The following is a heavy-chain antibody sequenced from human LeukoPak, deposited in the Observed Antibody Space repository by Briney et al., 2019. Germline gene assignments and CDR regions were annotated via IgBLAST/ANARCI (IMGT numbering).Heavy chain of an antibody. CDR2: ISTDGSVT. Sequence: PGGSLRLSCAASGFTVSSNYMSWVRQAPGKGLVWVSRISTDGSVTSYAGSVKGRFTISRDNAKNTMYLQMNSLRAEDTAVYYCARIGGSGSYSGHYFDHWGQGTLVTVSS. CDR1: GFTVSSNY. CDR3: ARIGGSGSYSGHYFDH. J-gene: IGHJ4*02. D-gene: IGHD3-10*01. V-gene: IGHV3-74*01.